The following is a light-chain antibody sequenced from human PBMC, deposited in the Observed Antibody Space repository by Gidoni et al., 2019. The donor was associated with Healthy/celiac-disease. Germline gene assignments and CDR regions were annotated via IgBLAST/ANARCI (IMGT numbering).Light chain of an antibody. V-gene: IGLV1-40*01. CDR1: SSNIGAGYV. CDR2: GNS. J-gene: IGLJ3*02. Sequence: VRTQPPSVSAAPGQRVTISCTGSSSNIGAGYVVHWYQQLPGTAPKLIIYGNSNRPSGVPDRSSCSKSGTSASLAITGLQAEDEADYYCQSYDSLLSWVFGGGTKLTVL. CDR3: QSYDSLLSWV.